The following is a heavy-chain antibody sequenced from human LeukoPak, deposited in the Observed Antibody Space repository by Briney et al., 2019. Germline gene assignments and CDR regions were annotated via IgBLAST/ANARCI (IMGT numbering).Heavy chain of an antibody. CDR3: ARDSSEFRSLIPH. V-gene: IGHV1-69*13. Sequence: SVKVSCKASGGTFSSYAISWVRQAPGQGLEWMGGITPMFGTAKYAQKFQGRVTITADESTSTAYMELSSLRSEDTAVYYCARDSSEFRSLIPHWGQGTLVAVSS. J-gene: IGHJ1*01. CDR2: ITPMFGTA. CDR1: GGTFSSYA. D-gene: IGHD2-21*01.